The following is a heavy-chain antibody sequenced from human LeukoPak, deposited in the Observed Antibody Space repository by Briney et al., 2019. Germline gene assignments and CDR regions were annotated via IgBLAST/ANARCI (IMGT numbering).Heavy chain of an antibody. J-gene: IGHJ4*02. Sequence: SETLSLTCTVSGGSISSSSYYWGWSRQPPGKGLEWIGSIYYSGSTYYNPSLKSRVTISVDTSKNQFSLELTSVTAADTAIYFCARMVGADYEDYWGQGTLVTVSS. CDR2: IYYSGST. CDR3: ARMVGADYEDY. V-gene: IGHV4-39*07. D-gene: IGHD4-17*01. CDR1: GGSISSSSYY.